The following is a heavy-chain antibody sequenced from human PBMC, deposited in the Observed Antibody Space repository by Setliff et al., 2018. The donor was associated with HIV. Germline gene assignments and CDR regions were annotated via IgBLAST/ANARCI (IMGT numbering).Heavy chain of an antibody. J-gene: IGHJ6*02. V-gene: IGHV1-18*01. Sequence: ASVKVSCKTSGYTFPTYGISWVRQAPGHGLEWMGWISPYNGHTKYAQTLQGRVTMTIDTSTNSAYMELRSLRSDDTAVYFCARLGSGWSDSYYYAMDVWGQGTTVTVSS. D-gene: IGHD6-19*01. CDR3: ARLGSGWSDSYYYAMDV. CDR2: ISPYNGHT. CDR1: GYTFPTYG.